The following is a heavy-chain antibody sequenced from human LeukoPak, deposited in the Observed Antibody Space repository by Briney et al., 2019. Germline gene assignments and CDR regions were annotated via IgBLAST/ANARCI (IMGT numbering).Heavy chain of an antibody. J-gene: IGHJ4*02. Sequence: GGSLRLSCVASGFTFSNYGMHWVRQAPGKGLEWVTTISYDGNDEYYADSVKGRFTVSRDNSKNTLYLQMNSLRPEDTAVYYCAKNDPDSSEDWGQGTLVTVSS. CDR3: AKNDPDSSED. CDR1: GFTFSNYG. CDR2: ISYDGNDE. D-gene: IGHD3-22*01. V-gene: IGHV3-30*18.